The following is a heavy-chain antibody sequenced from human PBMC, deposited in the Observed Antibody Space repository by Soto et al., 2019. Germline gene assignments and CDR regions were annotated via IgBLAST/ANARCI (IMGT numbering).Heavy chain of an antibody. CDR2: IAVGSGDT. Sequence: ASVKVSCKASGFAFTSSAFQWVRQARGQRLEWIGWIAVGSGDTNYAQRFQDRVTLTRDMSTATTYMELSRLTSEDTAIYYCAADATAWQQMVPSDYWGQGTLVTVSS. D-gene: IGHD2-8*01. CDR3: AADATAWQQMVPSDY. V-gene: IGHV1-58*01. J-gene: IGHJ4*02. CDR1: GFAFTSSA.